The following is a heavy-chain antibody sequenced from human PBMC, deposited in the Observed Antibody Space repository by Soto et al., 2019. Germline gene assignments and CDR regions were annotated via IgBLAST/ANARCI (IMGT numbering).Heavy chain of an antibody. CDR1: RYTFTSYG. D-gene: IGHD2-2*02. V-gene: IGHV1-18*04. CDR3: TRARYCSSPSCYNHYYSGMDI. Sequence: QLQLVQSGGEVKKPGASVKVSCQASRYTFTSYGISWVRQAPGQGLEWMGWISVYNGKTNYAQKFQGRVTMTIDTSTTTAYLEVRSLRFDDTAVYYCTRARYCSSPSCYNHYYSGMDIWGQGTTVTVSS. CDR2: ISVYNGKT. J-gene: IGHJ6*01.